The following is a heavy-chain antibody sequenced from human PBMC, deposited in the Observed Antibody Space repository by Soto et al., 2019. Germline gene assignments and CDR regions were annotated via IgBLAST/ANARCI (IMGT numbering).Heavy chain of an antibody. J-gene: IGHJ4*02. CDR2: ISGSGGST. V-gene: IGHV3-23*01. D-gene: IGHD1-20*01. Sequence: GXSLRLSCAASGFTFSSYAISWVPQAPGKGLEWVSAISGSGGSTYYADSVKGRFTISRDNSKNTLYLQMNSLRAEDTAVYYCAKALWSPLDITGTDYWGQGTLVTVSS. CDR3: AKALWSPLDITGTDY. CDR1: GFTFSSYA.